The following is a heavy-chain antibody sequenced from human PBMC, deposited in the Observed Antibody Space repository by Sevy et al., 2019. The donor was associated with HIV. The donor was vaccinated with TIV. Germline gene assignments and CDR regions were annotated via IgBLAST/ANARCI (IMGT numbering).Heavy chain of an antibody. V-gene: IGHV1-2*02. CDR2: INSDSGVT. J-gene: IGHJ6*02. CDR3: ARLTTQPTSDLYGLDV. Sequence: ASVKVSCKASGYILSYYYIHWVRQAPRQGLEWMAWINSDSGVTNYAQRFQGEVTVTRDTSLRTAYLELTNLKSNDTAIYYCARLTTQPTSDLYGLDVWGQGPTVTVSS. CDR1: GYILSYYY. D-gene: IGHD4-17*01.